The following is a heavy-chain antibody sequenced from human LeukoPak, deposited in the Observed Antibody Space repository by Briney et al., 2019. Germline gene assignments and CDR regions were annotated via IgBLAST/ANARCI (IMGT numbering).Heavy chain of an antibody. Sequence: PSETLSLTCAVSDYSISSDYYWGWIRQPPGKGLEWIGSIYQSGSTHYNPSLKSRVTISVDTSKNQFSLKLNSATAADTAVYYCARNSSWYFDYWGQGTLVTVSS. V-gene: IGHV4-38-2*01. CDR3: ARNSSWYFDY. CDR2: IYQSGST. J-gene: IGHJ4*02. CDR1: DYSISSDYY. D-gene: IGHD6-13*01.